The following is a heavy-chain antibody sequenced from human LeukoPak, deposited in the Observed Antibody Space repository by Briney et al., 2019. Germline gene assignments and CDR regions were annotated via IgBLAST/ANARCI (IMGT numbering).Heavy chain of an antibody. V-gene: IGHV3-15*01. CDR2: IKSKTDGGTT. Sequence: GGSLRLSCAASGFTFSNAWMSWVRQAPGKGLEWVGRIKSKTDGGTTDYAAPVKGRFTISRDDSKNTLYLQMNSLKTEDTAVYYCTTDPGSGGVIVSFRRFDYWGQGTLVTVSS. J-gene: IGHJ4*02. D-gene: IGHD3-16*02. CDR3: TTDPGSGGVIVSFRRFDY. CDR1: GFTFSNAW.